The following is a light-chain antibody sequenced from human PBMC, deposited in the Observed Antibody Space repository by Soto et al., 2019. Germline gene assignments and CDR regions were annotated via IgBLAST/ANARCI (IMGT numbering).Light chain of an antibody. J-gene: IGKJ1*01. Sequence: EIVMTQPPATLSVSPGERATLSCRPIQSVSSNLAWYQQKPGQAPRLLIYDASNRATGIPARFSGSGSGTDFTLTISSLEPEDFAVYYCQQRSNWPRTFGQGTKV. CDR2: DAS. CDR3: QQRSNWPRT. V-gene: IGKV3-11*01. CDR1: QSVSSN.